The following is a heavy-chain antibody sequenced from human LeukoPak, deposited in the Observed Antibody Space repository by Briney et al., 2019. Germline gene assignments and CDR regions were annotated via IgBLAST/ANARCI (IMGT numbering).Heavy chain of an antibody. V-gene: IGHV4-30-2*01. CDR2: IYHSGCT. CDR3: ARGNAAAGQFDY. J-gene: IGHJ4*02. CDR1: GGSISSSGYS. D-gene: IGHD6-13*01. Sequence: SETLSLTCAVSGGSISSSGYSWSWIRQPPGKGLEWIGYIYHSGCTYYNPSLKSRVTISVDRSKNQFSLKLSSVTAADTAVYYCARGNAAAGQFDYWGQGTLVTVSS.